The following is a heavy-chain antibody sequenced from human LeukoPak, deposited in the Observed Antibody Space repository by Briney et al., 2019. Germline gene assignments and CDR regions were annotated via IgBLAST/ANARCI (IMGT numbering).Heavy chain of an antibody. V-gene: IGHV4-39*02. J-gene: IGHJ6*02. Sequence: KPSETLSLTCTVSGGSISSSSYYWGWIRQPPGKGLEWIGSIYYSGSTYYNPSLKSRVTISVDTSKNQFSLKLSSVTAADTAVYYCARDGPPGRQLDQRYYYYGMDVWGQGTTVTVSS. D-gene: IGHD5-24*01. CDR3: ARDGPPGRQLDQRYYYYGMDV. CDR1: GGSISSSSYY. CDR2: IYYSGST.